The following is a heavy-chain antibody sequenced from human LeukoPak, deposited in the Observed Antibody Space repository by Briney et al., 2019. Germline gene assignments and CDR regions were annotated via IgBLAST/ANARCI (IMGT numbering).Heavy chain of an antibody. Sequence: ASVKVSCKASGYTFTGYYMHLVRQAPGQGLEWMGWISAYNGDTNYAQKLQGRVTMTTDTSTSTAYMELRSLRSDDTAVYYCARDRGYSSSWLGWGKGTTVTVSS. J-gene: IGHJ6*04. V-gene: IGHV1-18*04. CDR1: GYTFTGYY. D-gene: IGHD6-13*01. CDR3: ARDRGYSSSWLG. CDR2: ISAYNGDT.